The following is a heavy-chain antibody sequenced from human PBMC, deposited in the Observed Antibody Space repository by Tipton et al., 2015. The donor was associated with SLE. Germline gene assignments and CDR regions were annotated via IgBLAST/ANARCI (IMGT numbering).Heavy chain of an antibody. D-gene: IGHD5-12*01. CDR1: GFTVSSNY. V-gene: IGHV3-53*01. CDR2: IYSGGST. Sequence: SLRLSCAASGFTVSSNYMSWVRQAPGKGLEWVSVIYSGGSTYYADSVKGRFTISRDNSKNTLYLQMNSLRAEDTAVYYCARDLAQWLLLSYYFDYWGQGTLVTVSS. CDR3: ARDLAQWLLLSYYFDY. J-gene: IGHJ4*02.